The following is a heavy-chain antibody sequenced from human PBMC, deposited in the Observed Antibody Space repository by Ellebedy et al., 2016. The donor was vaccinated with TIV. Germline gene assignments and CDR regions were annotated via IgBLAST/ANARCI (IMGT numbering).Heavy chain of an antibody. CDR2: ISPSSSYI. J-gene: IGHJ3*02. V-gene: IGHV3-21*03. CDR1: GFSFSPYN. CDR3: TTDQSHVAFDI. Sequence: GGSLRLSXAASGFSFSPYNMDWVRQAPGKGLEWVSSISPSSSYIYYGDSVRGRFTISRDSAKNSVYLQMNSLKTEDTAVYYCTTDQSHVAFDIWGQGTMVTVSS.